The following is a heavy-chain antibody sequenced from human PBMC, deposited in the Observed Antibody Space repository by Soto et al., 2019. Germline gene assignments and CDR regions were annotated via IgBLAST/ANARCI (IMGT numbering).Heavy chain of an antibody. D-gene: IGHD6-6*01. CDR1: GFTFSSYS. Sequence: GGSLRLSCAASGFTFSSYSMNWVRQAPGKGLEWVSSISSSSSYIYYADTVKGRFTISRDNAKNSLYLQMNSLRAEDTAVYYCARASGSSSVRFDPWGQGTLVTVSS. J-gene: IGHJ5*02. CDR3: ARASGSSSVRFDP. CDR2: ISSSSSYI. V-gene: IGHV3-21*01.